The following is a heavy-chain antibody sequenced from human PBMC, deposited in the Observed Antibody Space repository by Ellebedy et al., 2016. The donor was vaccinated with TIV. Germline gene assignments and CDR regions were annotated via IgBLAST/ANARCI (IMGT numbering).Heavy chain of an antibody. V-gene: IGHV3-48*02. CDR3: ARGLTMYYFDY. CDR2: ISSSSSTI. D-gene: IGHD3-10*02. J-gene: IGHJ4*02. Sequence: GGSLRLSCAASGFTFSSYSMNWVRQAPGKGLEWVSYISSSSSTIYYADSVKGRFTISRDNAKNSLYLQMNSLRDDDTAVYYCARGLTMYYFDYWGQGTLVTVSS. CDR1: GFTFSSYS.